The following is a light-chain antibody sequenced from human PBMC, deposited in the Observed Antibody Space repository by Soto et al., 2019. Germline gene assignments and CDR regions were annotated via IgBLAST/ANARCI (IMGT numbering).Light chain of an antibody. CDR2: AAC. Sequence: IPMAPSPSSLSASVGDRVTITCRPSQSISSYLNWYQPQPGTAPTLLIYAACSLQSLFPSRFSGRGSGTEFTLTISSLQPEDIATSSSEHCSSTRPDTFGHSTRLE. CDR3: EHCSSTRPDT. CDR1: QSISSY. J-gene: IGKJ5*01. V-gene: IGKV1-39*01.